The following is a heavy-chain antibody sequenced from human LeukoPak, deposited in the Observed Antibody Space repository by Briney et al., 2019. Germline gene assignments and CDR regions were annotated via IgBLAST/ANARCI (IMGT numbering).Heavy chain of an antibody. V-gene: IGHV3-9*01. Sequence: GRSLRLSCAASGFTFDDYAMHWVRQAPGKGLEWVSGISWNSGSIGYADSVKGRFTISRDNAKNSLYLQMNSLRAEDTAVYYCARDRRTTAHFDYWGQGTLVTVSS. CDR1: GFTFDDYA. J-gene: IGHJ4*02. CDR3: ARDRRTTAHFDY. CDR2: ISWNSGSI. D-gene: IGHD1-7*01.